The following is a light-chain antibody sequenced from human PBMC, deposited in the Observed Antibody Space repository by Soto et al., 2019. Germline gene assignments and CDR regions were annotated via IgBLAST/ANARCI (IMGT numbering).Light chain of an antibody. V-gene: IGKV3-15*01. CDR1: QSIRTN. J-gene: IGKJ4*01. CDR3: QHYNERPLT. CDR2: GAS. Sequence: EIVMTQSPATLSVSPGERATLSCGASQSIRTNLAWYQQKPGQAPRLLIFGASTRAIAIPARFSGSGSGTEFTLTISSLQSEDFAVYYCQHYNERPLTFGGGTKVEIK.